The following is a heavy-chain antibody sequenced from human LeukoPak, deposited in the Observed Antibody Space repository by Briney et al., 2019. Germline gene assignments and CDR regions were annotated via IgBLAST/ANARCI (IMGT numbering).Heavy chain of an antibody. V-gene: IGHV3-66*01. CDR3: ARDSRQWLVGGY. D-gene: IGHD6-19*01. CDR1: GFTVSSNY. Sequence: GGSLRLSCAASGFTVSSNYMSWVRQAPGKGLEWVSVIYSGGSTYYADSVQGRFTISRDNSKNTLYLQMNSLRAEDTAVYYCARDSRQWLVGGYWGQGTLVTVSS. J-gene: IGHJ4*02. CDR2: IYSGGST.